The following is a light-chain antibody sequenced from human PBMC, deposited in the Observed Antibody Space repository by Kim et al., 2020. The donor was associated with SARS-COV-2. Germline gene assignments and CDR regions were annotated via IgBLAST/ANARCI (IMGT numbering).Light chain of an antibody. V-gene: IGKV3-20*01. CDR1: QTVNYNY. CDR3: QQYGRSAA. J-gene: IGKJ1*01. Sequence: EIVLTQSPGTLSMSPGERATLPCRASQTVNYNYLAWYQHKPGQAPRLLIHDASSRATGIPDRFSGSGSGTDFTLTISRLEPEDVAVYYCQQYGRSAAFGQGTKVDIK. CDR2: DAS.